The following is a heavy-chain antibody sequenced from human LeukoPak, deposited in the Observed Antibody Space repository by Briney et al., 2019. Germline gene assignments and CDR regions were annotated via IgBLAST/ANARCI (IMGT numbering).Heavy chain of an antibody. CDR2: IFYTGNT. J-gene: IGHJ6*02. Sequence: SETLSLTCTVSGTPISYYYCSWLRQSPGKGLEWIGYIFYTGNTDYNPSLKSRVTMSVDTSKNQFSLKLSSVTAADTAVYYCARDKRDIVVVPAQPTGMDVWGQGTTVTVSS. CDR3: ARDKRDIVVVPAQPTGMDV. D-gene: IGHD2-2*01. CDR1: GTPISYYY. V-gene: IGHV4-59*12.